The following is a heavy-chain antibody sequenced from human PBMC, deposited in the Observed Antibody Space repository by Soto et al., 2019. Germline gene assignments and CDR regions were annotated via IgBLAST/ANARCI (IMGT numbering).Heavy chain of an antibody. J-gene: IGHJ2*01. D-gene: IGHD2-21*01. CDR3: AKEHIVVVIAIHYWYFDL. Sequence: EVQLLESGGGLVQPGGSLRLSCAASGFTFSSYAMSWVRQAPGKGLEWVSAISGSGGSTYYADSVKGRFTISRDNSKNTLYLQMNSLRAEDTAVYYCAKEHIVVVIAIHYWYFDLWGRGTLVTVSS. V-gene: IGHV3-23*01. CDR1: GFTFSSYA. CDR2: ISGSGGST.